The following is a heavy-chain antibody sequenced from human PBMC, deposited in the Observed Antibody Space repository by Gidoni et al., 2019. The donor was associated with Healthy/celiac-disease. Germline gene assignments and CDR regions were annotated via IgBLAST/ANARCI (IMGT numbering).Heavy chain of an antibody. D-gene: IGHD3-9*01. V-gene: IGHV1-24*01. CDR3: ATFLFLHGYFDWNWFDP. CDR2: FDPEDGET. Sequence: QVQLVQSGAEVKKPGASVKVSCKVSGYTLTDLSMHWVRQAPGKGLEWMGGFDPEDGETIYAQKFQGRVTMTEDTSTDTAYMELSSLRSEDTAVYYCATFLFLHGYFDWNWFDPWGQGTLVTVSS. CDR1: GYTLTDLS. J-gene: IGHJ5*02.